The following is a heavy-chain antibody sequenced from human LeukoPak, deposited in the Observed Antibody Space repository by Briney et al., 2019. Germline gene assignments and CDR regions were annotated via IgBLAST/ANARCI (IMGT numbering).Heavy chain of an antibody. CDR1: GFSINHYY. V-gene: IGHV3-53*01. Sequence: GGSLRLSCAASGFSINHYYMTWIRQTPGKGLDWVSVIYTGGSTNYGDSVKGRFTISRDNSKNTLYLQMNSLRAEDTAVYYCAKDLYPHHWGQGTLVTVSS. CDR3: AKDLYPHH. CDR2: IYTGGST. J-gene: IGHJ5*02.